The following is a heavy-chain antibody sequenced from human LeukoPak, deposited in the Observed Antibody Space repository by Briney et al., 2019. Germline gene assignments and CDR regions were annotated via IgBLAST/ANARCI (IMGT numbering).Heavy chain of an antibody. J-gene: IGHJ4*02. CDR2: ISLDGSSK. D-gene: IGHD2-15*01. Sequence: GESLKLSCAASGFTFSGSAVHWVRQAPGKGLEWVALISLDGSSKYYAGSVKGRFTISRDNSKNTLYLQMNSLRAEDTAVYHCAKQGSCSGGSCYAHHFDSWGQGTLVTVSS. CDR3: AKQGSCSGGSCYAHHFDS. CDR1: GFTFSGSA. V-gene: IGHV3-30*18.